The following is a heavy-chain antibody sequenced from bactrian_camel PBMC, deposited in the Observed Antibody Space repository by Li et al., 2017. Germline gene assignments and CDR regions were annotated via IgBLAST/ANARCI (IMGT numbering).Heavy chain of an antibody. D-gene: IGHD2*01. CDR1: YTYSRPC. CDR2: IVPDGDTR. J-gene: IGHJ4*01. V-gene: IGHV3S1*01. Sequence: HVQLVESGGGSVQTGGSLRLSCLASYTYSRPCMGWFRQAPGKEREEVAVIVPDGDTRYIGNTKYSDSVKGRFTISLDRAKNTLYLQLNSLKIEDTAMYYCAKDREGYTRGQGTQVTVS.